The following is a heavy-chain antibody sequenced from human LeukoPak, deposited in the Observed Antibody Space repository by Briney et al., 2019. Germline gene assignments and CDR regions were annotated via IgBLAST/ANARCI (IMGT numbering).Heavy chain of an antibody. CDR2: INSDVSST. Sequence: HPGGSLRLSCAASGFTFSSYWMHWVRQAPGKGLVWVSRINSDVSSTTYADSVRGRFTISRDNAKNTLYLQMNSLRAEDTAVYYCAREYYDILTGYGQWGQGTLVTVSS. D-gene: IGHD3-9*01. V-gene: IGHV3-74*01. CDR3: AREYYDILTGYGQ. J-gene: IGHJ4*02. CDR1: GFTFSSYW.